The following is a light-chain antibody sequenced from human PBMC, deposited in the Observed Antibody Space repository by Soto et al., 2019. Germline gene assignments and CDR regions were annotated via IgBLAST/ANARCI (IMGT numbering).Light chain of an antibody. J-gene: IGLJ1*01. V-gene: IGLV2-11*01. Sequence: QSALTQPRSVSGSPGQSVTLSCTGTSSDVGNYDYVSWYQQHPGMAPKLIIYDVIKMPSGVPDRFSGSKSGNTASLTISGLQAEDEADYYCCSYAGSYIQDDLGTGTKVNVL. CDR3: CSYAGSYIQDD. CDR2: DVI. CDR1: SSDVGNYDY.